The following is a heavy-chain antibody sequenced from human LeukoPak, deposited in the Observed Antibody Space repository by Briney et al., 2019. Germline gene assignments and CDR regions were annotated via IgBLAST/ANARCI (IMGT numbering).Heavy chain of an antibody. V-gene: IGHV3-23*01. Sequence: PGGSLRLSCAASGFTFSNYAMSWVRQAPGKELEWVSVVTGSADNTYYADSVAGRFTISRDNSKNTLYLQMNSLRAEDTAIYYCAKVSDWGRPSYIDYWGQGTLVTVSS. CDR2: VTGSADNT. CDR3: AKVSDWGRPSYIDY. CDR1: GFTFSNYA. J-gene: IGHJ4*02. D-gene: IGHD7-27*01.